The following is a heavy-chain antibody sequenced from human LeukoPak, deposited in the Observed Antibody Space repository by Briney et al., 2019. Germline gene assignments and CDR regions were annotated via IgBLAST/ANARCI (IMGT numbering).Heavy chain of an antibody. CDR2: INPNSGGT. CDR3: ARALSHDYPFYYYGMDV. CDR1: GYTFTGYY. D-gene: IGHD4/OR15-4a*01. J-gene: IGHJ6*02. V-gene: IGHV1-2*02. Sequence: ASVKVSCKASGYTFTGYYMHWVRQAPGQGLEWLGWINPNSGGTNYAQKFQDRVTMTRDTSISTAYMELSSLTSDDSAVYYCARALSHDYPFYYYGMDVWGQGTTVTVSS.